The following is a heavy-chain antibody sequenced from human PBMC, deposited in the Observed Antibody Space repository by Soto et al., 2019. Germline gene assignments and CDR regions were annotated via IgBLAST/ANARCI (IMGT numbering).Heavy chain of an antibody. CDR1: GFTFSSYG. Sequence: GGSLRLSCAASGFTFSSYGMHWVRQAPGKGLEWVAVIWYDGSNKYYADSVKGRFTISRDNSKNTLYLQMNSLRAEDTAVYYCARGVLTEAKDYGMDVWGQGTTVTVS. D-gene: IGHD1-1*01. V-gene: IGHV3-33*01. CDR2: IWYDGSNK. CDR3: ARGVLTEAKDYGMDV. J-gene: IGHJ6*02.